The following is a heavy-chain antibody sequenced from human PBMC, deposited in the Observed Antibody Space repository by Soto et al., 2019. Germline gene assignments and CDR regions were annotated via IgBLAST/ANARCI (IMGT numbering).Heavy chain of an antibody. Sequence: PGGALRRSCKGCGVTFRSYAIQWFRQAPGKGLEWVAAISDDGNNKHTASLRGRFTISRDDSKNTAYLQVNSLKSEDTAVYYCTFLRFLSAPDHDYWGQGSPVTVSS. CDR1: GVTFRSYA. CDR3: TFLRFLSAPDHDY. J-gene: IGHJ4*02. D-gene: IGHD3-3*01. V-gene: IGHV3-30-3*01. CDR2: ISDDGNNK.